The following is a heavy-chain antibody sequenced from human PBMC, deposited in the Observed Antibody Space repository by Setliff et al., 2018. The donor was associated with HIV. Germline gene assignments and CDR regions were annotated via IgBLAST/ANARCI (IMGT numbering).Heavy chain of an antibody. J-gene: IGHJ3*02. Sequence: GSLRLSCAASGFTFSEYYMSWIRQAPGKGLEWVSYINPTGSAIYYADSVKGRFTISRDNAKNSLYLQMHSLRAEDTAVYYCANMQWASNAFDIWGLGTMVTVSS. CDR2: INPTGSAI. CDR1: GFTFSEYY. CDR3: ANMQWASNAFDI. D-gene: IGHD6-19*01. V-gene: IGHV3-11*01.